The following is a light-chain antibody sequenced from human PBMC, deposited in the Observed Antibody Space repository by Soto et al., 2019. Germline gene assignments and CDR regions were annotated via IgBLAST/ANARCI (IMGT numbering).Light chain of an antibody. V-gene: IGKV3D-20*02. CDR3: KQCNNWWT. CDR2: GAS. Sequence: EIVWTQSPGTLSLSPGERATLSGMASQSVSSTYLAWYQQKPGQAPSLLIYGASIRATGIPDRFSGSGSGTDFTLTISSLQSEDFAVYYCKQCNNWWTCGQGTKVDIK. J-gene: IGKJ1*01. CDR1: QSVSSTY.